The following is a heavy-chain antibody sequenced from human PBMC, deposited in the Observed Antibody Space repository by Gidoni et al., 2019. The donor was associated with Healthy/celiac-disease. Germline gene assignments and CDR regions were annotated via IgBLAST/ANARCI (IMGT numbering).Heavy chain of an antibody. CDR1: GFTFSSYA. J-gene: IGHJ6*03. Sequence: EVQLLESGGGLVQPGGSLRLSCAASGFTFSSYAMSWVRQAPGKGLEWVAAISGSGGSTYYADSVKGRFTISRDNSKNTLYLQMNSLRAEDTAVYYCAQGGNCSSTSCYFTPQYYYYYYYMDVWGKGTTVTVSS. CDR3: AQGGNCSSTSCYFTPQYYYYYYYMDV. D-gene: IGHD2-2*01. CDR2: ISGSGGST. V-gene: IGHV3-23*01.